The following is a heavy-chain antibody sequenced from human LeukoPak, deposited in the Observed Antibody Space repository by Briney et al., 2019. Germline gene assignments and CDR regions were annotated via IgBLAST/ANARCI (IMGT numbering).Heavy chain of an antibody. D-gene: IGHD6-13*01. Sequence: HPGGSLRLSCAASGVTLSTYAMSWVRQAPGKGLEWVSAISGSGDSTHYGDSVKGRFTISRDNSKNTLYLQMNSLRAEDTAVYYCAKTRPLDSSSWSHGDYWGQGTLVTVSS. CDR2: ISGSGDST. CDR3: AKTRPLDSSSWSHGDY. V-gene: IGHV3-23*01. J-gene: IGHJ4*02. CDR1: GVTLSTYA.